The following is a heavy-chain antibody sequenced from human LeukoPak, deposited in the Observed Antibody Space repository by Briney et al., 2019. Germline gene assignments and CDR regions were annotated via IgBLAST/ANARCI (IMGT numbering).Heavy chain of an antibody. D-gene: IGHD2-15*01. CDR3: ASTCSGGSCYSGLDY. J-gene: IGHJ4*02. Sequence: ASVKDSCKASGYTFTSYYMHWVRQAPGQGLEWMGIINPSGGSTSYAQKFQGRVTMTRDTSTSTVYMELSSLRSEDTAVYYCASTCSGGSCYSGLDYWGQGTLVTVSS. CDR2: INPSGGST. CDR1: GYTFTSYY. V-gene: IGHV1-46*01.